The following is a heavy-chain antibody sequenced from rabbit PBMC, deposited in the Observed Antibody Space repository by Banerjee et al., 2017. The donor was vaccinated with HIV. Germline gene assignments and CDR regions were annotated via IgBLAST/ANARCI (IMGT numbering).Heavy chain of an antibody. CDR3: ARGAYIDAGRYYAYAGLDL. Sequence: QSLEESGGDLVKPGASLTLTCTASGFSFSSNYYMCWVRQAPGKGLEWVACIVTGDANTYYASWAKGRFPISKTSSTTVTLQMTSLTAADTATYFCARGAYIDAGRYYAYAGLDLWGPGTLVTVS. CDR2: IVTGDANT. J-gene: IGHJ3*01. V-gene: IGHV1S40*01. D-gene: IGHD6-1*01. CDR1: GFSFSSNYY.